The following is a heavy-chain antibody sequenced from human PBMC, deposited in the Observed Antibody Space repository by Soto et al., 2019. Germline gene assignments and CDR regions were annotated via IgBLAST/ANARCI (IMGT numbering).Heavy chain of an antibody. V-gene: IGHV1-24*01. J-gene: IGHJ3*02. CDR1: GYTLTELS. D-gene: IGHD3-10*01. CDR2: FDPEDGET. Sequence: ASVKVSCKVSGYTLTELSMHWVRQAPGKGLEWMGGFDPEDGETIYARKFQGRVTMTEDTSTDTAYMELSSLRSEDTAVYYCATDSGIEGAFDIWGQGTMVTVSS. CDR3: ATDSGIEGAFDI.